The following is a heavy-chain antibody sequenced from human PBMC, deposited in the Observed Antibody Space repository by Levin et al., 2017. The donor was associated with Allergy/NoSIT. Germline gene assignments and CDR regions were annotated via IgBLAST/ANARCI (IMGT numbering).Heavy chain of an antibody. J-gene: IGHJ3*02. Sequence: TGGSLRLSCAASGFTFSSYAMHWVRQAPGKGLEWVAVISYDGSNKYYADSVKGRFTISRDNSKNTLYLQMNSLRAEDTAVYYCARDFLGGDYSAFDIWGQGTMVTVSS. D-gene: IGHD4-11*01. V-gene: IGHV3-30-3*01. CDR1: GFTFSSYA. CDR2: ISYDGSNK. CDR3: ARDFLGGDYSAFDI.